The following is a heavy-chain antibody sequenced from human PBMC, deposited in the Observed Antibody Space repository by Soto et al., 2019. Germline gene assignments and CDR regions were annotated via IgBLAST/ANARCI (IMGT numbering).Heavy chain of an antibody. V-gene: IGHV3-23*01. CDR2: IRGGGDVT. D-gene: IGHD5-18*01. CDR1: GFTFSNAW. J-gene: IGHJ4*02. Sequence: GGSLRLSCAASGFTFSNAWINWVRQAPGKGLEWVSGIRGGGDVTYYADSVKGRFTISRDNSENTLYLQMNGLRAEDTAVYYCAKDRGLSVDTATIKNWGQGTLVTVSS. CDR3: AKDRGLSVDTATIKN.